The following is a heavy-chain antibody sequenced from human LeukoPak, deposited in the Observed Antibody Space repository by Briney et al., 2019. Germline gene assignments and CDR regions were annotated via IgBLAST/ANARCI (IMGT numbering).Heavy chain of an antibody. V-gene: IGHV1-2*02. CDR1: GYTFTGYY. D-gene: IGHD4-17*01. Sequence: ASVKVSCKASGYTFTGYYMHWVRQAPGQGLEWMGWINPNSGGTSYAQKFQGRVTMTRDTSISTAYMELSRLRSDDTAVYYCARDGGDYGENAFDIWGQGTMVTVSS. CDR3: ARDGGDYGENAFDI. J-gene: IGHJ3*02. CDR2: INPNSGGT.